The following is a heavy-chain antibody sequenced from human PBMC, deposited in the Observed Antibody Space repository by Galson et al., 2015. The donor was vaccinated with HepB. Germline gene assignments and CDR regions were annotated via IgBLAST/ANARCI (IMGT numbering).Heavy chain of an antibody. CDR1: GYTFTSYA. D-gene: IGHD6-13*01. CDR2: INAGNGNT. J-gene: IGHJ1*01. V-gene: IGHV1-3*01. CDR3: ARLSGGIAAAGAGEYFQH. Sequence: SVKVSCKASGYTFTSYAMHWVRQAPGQRLEWMGWINAGNGNTKYSQKFQGRVTITRDTSASTAYMELSSLRSEGTAVYYCARLSGGIAAAGAGEYFQHWGQGTLVTVSS.